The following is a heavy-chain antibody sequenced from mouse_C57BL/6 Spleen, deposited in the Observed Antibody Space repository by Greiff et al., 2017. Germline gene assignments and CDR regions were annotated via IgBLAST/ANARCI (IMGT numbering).Heavy chain of an antibody. CDR2: IDPSDSYT. D-gene: IGHD1-3*01. CDR3: ASKVGYYFDY. Sequence: QVQLKQPGAELVMPGASVKLSCKASGYTFTSYWMHWVKQRPGQGLEWIGEIDPSDSYTNYNQKFKGKSTLTVDKSSSTAYMQPSSLTSEDSAVYYCASKVGYYFDYWGQGTTLTVSS. V-gene: IGHV1-69*01. CDR1: GYTFTSYW. J-gene: IGHJ2*01.